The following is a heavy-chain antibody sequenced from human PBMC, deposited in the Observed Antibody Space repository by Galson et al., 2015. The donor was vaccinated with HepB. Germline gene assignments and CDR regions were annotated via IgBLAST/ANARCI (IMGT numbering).Heavy chain of an antibody. J-gene: IGHJ4*02. D-gene: IGHD1-26*01. CDR2: IESGDKK. Sequence: SLRLSCAASGFTVSGTYMIWVRQAPGKGLECVSLIESGDKKYYIDSVKGRFTISRDNSKNTLYLQTNSLRAEDTAVYYCAKTRLLQTLDYWGQGTLVTVSS. V-gene: IGHV3-53*01. CDR1: GFTVSGTY. CDR3: AKTRLLQTLDY.